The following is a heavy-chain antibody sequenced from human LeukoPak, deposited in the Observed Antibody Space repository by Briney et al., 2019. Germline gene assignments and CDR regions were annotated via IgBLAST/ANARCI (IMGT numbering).Heavy chain of an antibody. CDR1: GYSFTSYW. V-gene: IGHV5-51*01. D-gene: IGHD6-19*01. Sequence: GESLKISCKGSGYSFTSYWIGWVRQMPGKGLEWMGIIYPGDSDTRHSPSFQGQVTISADKSISTAYLQWSSLKASDTAMYYCARPKDSSGWYWDYWGQGTLVTVSS. CDR2: IYPGDSDT. CDR3: ARPKDSSGWYWDY. J-gene: IGHJ4*02.